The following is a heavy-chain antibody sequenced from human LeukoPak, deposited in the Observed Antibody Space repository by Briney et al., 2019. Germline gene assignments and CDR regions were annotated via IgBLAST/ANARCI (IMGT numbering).Heavy chain of an antibody. CDR3: AEETLWYYDSSGYYYADY. CDR2: TYYRSKWYN. D-gene: IGHD3-22*01. J-gene: IGHJ4*02. CDR1: GDSVSSNSAA. Sequence: SQTLSLTCAISGDSVSSNSAAWNWIRQSPSRGLEWLGRTYYRSKWYNDYAVSVKSRITINPDTSKNQFSLQLNSVTPEDTAVYYCAEETLWYYDSSGYYYADYWGQGTLVTVSS. V-gene: IGHV6-1*01.